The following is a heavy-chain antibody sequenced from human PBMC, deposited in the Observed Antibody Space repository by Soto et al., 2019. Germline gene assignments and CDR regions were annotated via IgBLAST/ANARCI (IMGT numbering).Heavy chain of an antibody. CDR3: ARDGGVGGSYYLDY. D-gene: IGHD1-26*01. CDR1: GFIFDTFA. V-gene: IGHV3-23*01. Sequence: EVQLLESGGGLAQPGGSLRLSCAASGFIFDTFALIWVRQAPGKGLEWASRISVSEDGTYYADSVKGRFTISRDNSKNTLYLQMNSLRAEDTAVYYCARDGGVGGSYYLDYWGQGTSVTVSS. J-gene: IGHJ4*02. CDR2: ISVSEDGT.